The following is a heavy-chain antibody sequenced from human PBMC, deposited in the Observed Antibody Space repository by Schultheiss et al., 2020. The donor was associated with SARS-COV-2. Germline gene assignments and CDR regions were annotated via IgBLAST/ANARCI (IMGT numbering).Heavy chain of an antibody. J-gene: IGHJ4*02. V-gene: IGHV3-7*01. D-gene: IGHD2-2*02. CDR3: ARDRSYCSSTSCYTGIDY. CDR1: GFTFSSYW. Sequence: GESLKISCAASGFTFSSYWMSWVRQAPGKGLEWVANIKQDGSEKYYVDSVKGRFTISRDNAKNSLYLQMNSLRAEDTAVYYCARDRSYCSSTSCYTGIDYWGQGTLVTVSS. CDR2: IKQDGSEK.